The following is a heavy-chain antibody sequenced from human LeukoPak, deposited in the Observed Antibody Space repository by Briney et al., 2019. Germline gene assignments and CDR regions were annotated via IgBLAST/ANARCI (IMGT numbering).Heavy chain of an antibody. Sequence: SETLSLTCTVSGGSNSSDYWHWIRQPPGKGLEWIGYIYYSGSTNYNPSLKSRVTISVDTSKNQFSLKLSSVAAADTAVYYCARYTFGGGTDYWGQGTLVTVSS. CDR3: ARYTFGGGTDY. CDR1: GGSNSSDY. J-gene: IGHJ4*02. V-gene: IGHV4-59*01. CDR2: IYYSGST. D-gene: IGHD3-16*01.